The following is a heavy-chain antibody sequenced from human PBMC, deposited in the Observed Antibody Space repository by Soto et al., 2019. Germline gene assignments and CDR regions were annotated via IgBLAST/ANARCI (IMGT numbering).Heavy chain of an antibody. V-gene: IGHV4-39*01. CDR1: GGSISRSSYY. Sequence: SETLSRTWTVSGGSISRSSYYWVSVRQPPGKVLEWIGSMYYSGSTYHNPSLKSRVTISVDTSKNQFSLKLSSVTAADTAVYYCARQVWRRYNFDYWGQGTLVTVSS. D-gene: IGHD3-3*01. CDR2: MYYSGST. J-gene: IGHJ4*02. CDR3: ARQVWRRYNFDY.